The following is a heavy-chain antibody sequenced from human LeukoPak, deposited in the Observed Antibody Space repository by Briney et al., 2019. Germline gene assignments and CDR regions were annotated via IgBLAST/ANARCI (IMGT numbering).Heavy chain of an antibody. J-gene: IGHJ4*02. Sequence: PSETLSLTCTVSGGSIRHYYWTWIRQPPGKGLEWIGYIYYSGSTNYNPSLKSRVTISVDTSKNQFSLKLSSVTAADTAVYYCAREVYYGSGSYFDYWGQGTLVTVSS. V-gene: IGHV4-59*01. D-gene: IGHD3-10*01. CDR3: AREVYYGSGSYFDY. CDR2: IYYSGST. CDR1: GGSIRHYY.